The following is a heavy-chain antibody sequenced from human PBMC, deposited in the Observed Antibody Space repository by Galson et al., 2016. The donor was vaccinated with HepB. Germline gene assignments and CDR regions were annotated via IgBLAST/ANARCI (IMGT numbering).Heavy chain of an antibody. Sequence: CAISGDSVSSNSAAWNWIRQSPSRGLEWLGRTYYRSKWYSDYAVSVRSRIIINPDTSKNQFSLQLSSVTPEDTAVYYCARDPGQVGYFDYWGQGTLVTVSS. CDR1: GDSVSSNSAA. CDR2: TYYRSKWYS. CDR3: ARDPGQVGYFDY. D-gene: IGHD1-26*01. J-gene: IGHJ4*02. V-gene: IGHV6-1*01.